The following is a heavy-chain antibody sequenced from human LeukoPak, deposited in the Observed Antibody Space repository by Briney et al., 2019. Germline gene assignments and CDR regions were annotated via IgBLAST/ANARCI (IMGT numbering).Heavy chain of an antibody. Sequence: PGGSLRLSCAASGFTFSRYAMTWVRQAPGKGLEWVSTISGVGDRTYFADSVKGRFTVSRDNSKSILYLQMNRLRAEDTAVYYCAKGFGDTTFGVVTANDYWGQGILVIVSS. CDR1: GFTFSRYA. CDR2: ISGVGDRT. D-gene: IGHD3-3*01. V-gene: IGHV3-23*01. CDR3: AKGFGDTTFGVVTANDY. J-gene: IGHJ4*02.